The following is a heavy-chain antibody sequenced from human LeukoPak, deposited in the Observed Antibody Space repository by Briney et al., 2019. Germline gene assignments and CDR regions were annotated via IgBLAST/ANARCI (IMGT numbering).Heavy chain of an antibody. CDR1: GGSISIGSYY. J-gene: IGHJ6*03. CDR2: IYTSGTT. D-gene: IGHD4-17*01. CDR3: ARGPDDSGDYDDYYYYCMDV. V-gene: IGHV4-61*02. Sequence: PSQTLSLTCTVSGGSISIGSYYWSWIRQPAGQGLEWIGRIYTSGTTYYNPSLKSRLTISLDTSKNQFSLRLYSVTAADTAVYFCARGPDDSGDYDDYYYYCMDVWGKGTTVTISS.